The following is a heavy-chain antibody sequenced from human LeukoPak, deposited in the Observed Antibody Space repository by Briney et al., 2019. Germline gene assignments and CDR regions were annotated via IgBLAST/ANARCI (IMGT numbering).Heavy chain of an antibody. CDR2: INPSGGST. CDR3: ARDMVGAEHY. V-gene: IGHV1-46*01. J-gene: IGHJ4*02. Sequence: ASVTVSCKASGYTFSGYYIHWVRQAPGQGLEWMGIINPSGGSTSYAQKFQGRVTMTRDMSTSTVYMELSSLRSEDTAVYYCARDMVGAEHYWGQGTLVTVSS. D-gene: IGHD1-26*01. CDR1: GYTFSGYY.